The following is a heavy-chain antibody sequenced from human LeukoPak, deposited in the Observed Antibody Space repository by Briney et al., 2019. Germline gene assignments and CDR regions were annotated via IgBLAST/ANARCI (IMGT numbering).Heavy chain of an antibody. J-gene: IGHJ4*02. Sequence: PSETLSLTCGVSGGSISSTNWWGWVRQPPGQGLEWIGEISLRGLTNYNPSLKSRVTMSLDRSKNLLSLNLTSVTAADTAVYYCSRESGAFCPFGYWGQGTLVTVSS. D-gene: IGHD1-26*01. CDR2: ISLRGLT. CDR3: SRESGAFCPFGY. CDR1: GGSISSTNW. V-gene: IGHV4-4*02.